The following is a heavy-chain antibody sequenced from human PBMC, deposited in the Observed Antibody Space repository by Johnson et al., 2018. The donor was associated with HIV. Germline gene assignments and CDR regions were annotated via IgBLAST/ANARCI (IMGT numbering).Heavy chain of an antibody. V-gene: IGHV3-11*01. D-gene: IGHD1-14*01. CDR3: AKGGYNRKFDGFDI. CDR2: ISSSGPTI. J-gene: IGHJ3*02. Sequence: QMQLVESGGGLVKPGGSLRLSCVASGFRFSDHYMSWIRQAPGKGLEWVSYISSSGPTIYSADSVKGRFTTSRDNTNNSLYLQMNSLRVEDTAVYYCAKGGYNRKFDGFDIWGQGTMVTVSS. CDR1: GFRFSDHY.